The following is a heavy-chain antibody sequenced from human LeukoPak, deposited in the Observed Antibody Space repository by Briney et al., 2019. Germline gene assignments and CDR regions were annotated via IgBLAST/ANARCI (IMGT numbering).Heavy chain of an antibody. Sequence: SVKVSCKASGGTFSSYAISWVRQAPGQGLEWMGGIIPIFGTANYAQKFQGRVTITTDESMSTAYMELSSLRSEDTAVYYCARGGRIGDYGDDDYYFDYWGQGTLVTVSS. D-gene: IGHD4-17*01. CDR3: ARGGRIGDYGDDDYYFDY. J-gene: IGHJ4*02. V-gene: IGHV1-69*05. CDR2: IIPIFGTA. CDR1: GGTFSSYA.